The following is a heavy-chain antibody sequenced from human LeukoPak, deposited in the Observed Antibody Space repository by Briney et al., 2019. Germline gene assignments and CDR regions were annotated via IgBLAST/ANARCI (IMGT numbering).Heavy chain of an antibody. CDR3: AQPGSSWCCAAFDI. V-gene: IGHV3-23*01. J-gene: IGHJ3*02. D-gene: IGHD6-13*01. Sequence: PGGSLRLSCAASGFTFSSYAMSWVRQAPGKGREWVSAMSVSGGSTYYADSGKGRLTISRDNSTNPLYLQMNSLSGEETLVYSCAQPGSSWCCAAFDIWGQGTMVTVSS. CDR2: MSVSGGST. CDR1: GFTFSSYA.